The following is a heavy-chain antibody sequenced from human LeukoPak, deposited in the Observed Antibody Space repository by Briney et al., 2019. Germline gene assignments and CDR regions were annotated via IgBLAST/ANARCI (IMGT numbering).Heavy chain of an antibody. Sequence: PGGSLRLSCAASGFTFSSYAMSWVRQAPGKGLEWFSTISGGGGSTYYADSVKGRFTISRDNSKNTLYLQINSQRAEDTAVYYCAKAYGSGSYVHFDYWGQGTLVTVSS. D-gene: IGHD3-10*01. V-gene: IGHV3-23*01. CDR2: ISGGGGST. J-gene: IGHJ4*02. CDR3: AKAYGSGSYVHFDY. CDR1: GFTFSSYA.